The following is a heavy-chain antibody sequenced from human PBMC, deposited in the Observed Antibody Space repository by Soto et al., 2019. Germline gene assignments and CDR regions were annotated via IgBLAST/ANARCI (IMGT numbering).Heavy chain of an antibody. V-gene: IGHV1-18*01. D-gene: IGHD1-26*01. Sequence: QVQLVQSGAEVKKPGASVKVSCKASGYTFTSYGINWVRQAPGQGLEWMGWISAYKGNTNYAQKFQGRVTTTTDTSTSTLYMELRSLTSDDTAVYYCAREDNIVSSFDYWGQGTLVTVSS. CDR1: GYTFTSYG. J-gene: IGHJ4*02. CDR3: AREDNIVSSFDY. CDR2: ISAYKGNT.